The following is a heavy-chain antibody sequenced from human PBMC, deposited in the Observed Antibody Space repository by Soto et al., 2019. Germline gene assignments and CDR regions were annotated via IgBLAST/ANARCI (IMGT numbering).Heavy chain of an antibody. CDR2: IRAYNGNT. CDR3: ARGGYYDSSGSRNYHYYGMNV. V-gene: IGHV1-18*01. J-gene: IGHJ6*02. CDR1: GYTFTSYG. Sequence: ASVKVSCKASGYTFTSYGISWVRQAPGQGLEWMGWIRAYNGNTNYAQKLQGRVTMTTDTSTNTAYMELRSLRSDDTAMYYCARGGYYDSSGSRNYHYYGMNVWGQGTTVTVSS. D-gene: IGHD3-22*01.